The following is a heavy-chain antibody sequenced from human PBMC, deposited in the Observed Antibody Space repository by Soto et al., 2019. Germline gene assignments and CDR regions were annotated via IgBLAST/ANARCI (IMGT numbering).Heavy chain of an antibody. CDR3: ARPLYSSSRLDDAFDI. D-gene: IGHD6-13*01. CDR1: GYTFTSYY. Sequence: ASVKVSCKASGYTFTSYYMHWVRQAPGQGLEWMGIINPSGGSTSYAQKFQGRVTMTRDTSTSTVYMELSSLRSEDTAVYYCARPLYSSSRLDDAFDIWGQGTMVTVS. J-gene: IGHJ3*02. CDR2: INPSGGST. V-gene: IGHV1-46*03.